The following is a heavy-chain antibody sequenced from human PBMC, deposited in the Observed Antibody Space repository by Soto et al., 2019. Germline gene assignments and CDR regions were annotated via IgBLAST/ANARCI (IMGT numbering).Heavy chain of an antibody. CDR1: GYTFTSYG. CDR2: ISAYNGNT. CDR3: ARDPGDETGYYYGMDV. Sequence: ASVKVSCKASGYTFTSYGISWVRQAPGQGLEWMGWISAYNGNTNYAQKLQGRVTMTTDTSTSTAYMELRSLRSDDTAVYYCARDPGDETGYYYGMDVWGQGTTVTVSS. V-gene: IGHV1-18*01. J-gene: IGHJ6*02.